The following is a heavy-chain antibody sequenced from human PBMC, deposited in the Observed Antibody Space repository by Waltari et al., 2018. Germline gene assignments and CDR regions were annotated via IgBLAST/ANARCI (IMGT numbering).Heavy chain of an antibody. V-gene: IGHV1-8*01. CDR1: GYTFTSYD. D-gene: IGHD2-8*02. Sequence: QVQLVQSGAEVKKPGASVRVSCQASGYTFTSYDINWVRQAAGQGLEWMALMNPNSGNPGYAQKFQGRITMTRNTSISTAYMELSSLRSDDTAVYYCARGHSWAARTVNPFEIWGRGTLVTVSS. CDR3: ARGHSWAARTVNPFEI. J-gene: IGHJ4*02. CDR2: MNPNSGNP.